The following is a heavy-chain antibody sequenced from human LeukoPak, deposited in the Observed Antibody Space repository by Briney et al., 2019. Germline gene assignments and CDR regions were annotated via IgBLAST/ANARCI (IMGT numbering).Heavy chain of an antibody. D-gene: IGHD6-13*01. CDR1: GGSISSGSYY. CDR3: ARDRAYSSSWYAKGNYYYMDV. J-gene: IGHJ6*03. Sequence: SETLSLTCTVSGGSISSGSYYWSWIRQPAGKGLEWIGRIYTSGSTNYNPSLKSRVTISVDTSKNQFSLKLSSVTAADTAVYYCARDRAYSSSWYAKGNYYYMDVWGQGTTVTVSS. V-gene: IGHV4-61*02. CDR2: IYTSGST.